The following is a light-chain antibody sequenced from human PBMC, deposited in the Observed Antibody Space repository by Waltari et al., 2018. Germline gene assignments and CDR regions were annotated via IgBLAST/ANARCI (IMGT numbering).Light chain of an antibody. Sequence: DIQVTQSPSSLSASVGDRVTLTCRASQGISTWLAWYQQKPGKAPNLLIYKASSLESGVPSRFSGSGSGTDFTLTINSLQPEDFATYYCQQYNSAPYNFGQGTKVEI. CDR2: KAS. V-gene: IGKV1-12*01. J-gene: IGKJ2*01. CDR3: QQYNSAPYN. CDR1: QGISTW.